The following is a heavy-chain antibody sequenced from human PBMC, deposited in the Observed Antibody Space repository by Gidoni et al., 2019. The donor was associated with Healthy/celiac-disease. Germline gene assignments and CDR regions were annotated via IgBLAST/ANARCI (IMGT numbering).Heavy chain of an antibody. Sequence: EVQLVESGGGLVQPGGSLRLSCAASGFTFSSYWMSWVRPDPGKGVEWVANIEQDGSEKYYVDSLKGRFTISRDNAKNSLYLQMNSLRAEDTAVYYCARALYYGGNSAFAYWGQGTLVTVSS. V-gene: IGHV3-7*03. CDR2: IEQDGSEK. CDR3: ARALYYGGNSAFAY. CDR1: GFTFSSYW. J-gene: IGHJ4*02. D-gene: IGHD4-17*01.